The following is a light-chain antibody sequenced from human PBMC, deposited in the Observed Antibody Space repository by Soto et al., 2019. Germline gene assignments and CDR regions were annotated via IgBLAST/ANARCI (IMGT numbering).Light chain of an antibody. V-gene: IGKV3-11*01. CDR2: DAS. CDR1: ESIRTY. Sequence: EIVLTQSPATLSLSPGERATLSCRASESIRTYLAWYQQKPGQAPRLLIYDASNRATGIPARFSGSGSGTDFTLTIDSLEPEDFAVYYCQQRTTWPITFGQGTRLEIK. CDR3: QQRTTWPIT. J-gene: IGKJ5*01.